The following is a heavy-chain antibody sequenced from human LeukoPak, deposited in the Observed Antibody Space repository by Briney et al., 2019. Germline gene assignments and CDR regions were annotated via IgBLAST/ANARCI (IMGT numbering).Heavy chain of an antibody. J-gene: IGHJ4*02. D-gene: IGHD6-13*01. CDR2: ISYDGSNT. Sequence: GGSLRLSCAASGFIFSFYGMHWVRQAPGKGLEWVAGISYDGSNTFYADSVKGRFTISRDNSKNTLYLQMNSLRPEDTAVYYCAKDLSMYSKNWQFDYWGQGTLVTVSS. CDR3: AKDLSMYSKNWQFDY. V-gene: IGHV3-30*18. CDR1: GFIFSFYG.